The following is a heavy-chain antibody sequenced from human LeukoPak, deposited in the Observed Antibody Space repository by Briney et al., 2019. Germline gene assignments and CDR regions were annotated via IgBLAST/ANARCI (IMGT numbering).Heavy chain of an antibody. CDR1: GGSISSFY. Sequence: PSETLSLTCTVSGGSISSFYWSCIRQPPGKGLEWIGYIYYTGSTYYNPSLKSRVTISLDTSKNQFSLKLHSVTAADTAVYYCARDDDAIMGFDYWGQGTLVTVSS. CDR3: ARDDDAIMGFDY. J-gene: IGHJ4*02. CDR2: IYYTGST. D-gene: IGHD3-16*01. V-gene: IGHV4-59*01.